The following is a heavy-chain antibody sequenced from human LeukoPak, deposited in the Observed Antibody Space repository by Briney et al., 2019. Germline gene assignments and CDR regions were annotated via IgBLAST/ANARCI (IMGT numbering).Heavy chain of an antibody. J-gene: IGHJ4*02. D-gene: IGHD3-22*01. Sequence: PGGSLRLSCAASGFTFSSYAMSWVRQAPGKGLEWVSAISGSGGSTYYADSVKGRFTISRDDSKNTLYLQMNSLRAEDTAVYYCARVLYDYYDSSGYYYWGQGTLVTVSS. CDR2: ISGSGGST. CDR1: GFTFSSYA. CDR3: ARVLYDYYDSSGYYY. V-gene: IGHV3-23*01.